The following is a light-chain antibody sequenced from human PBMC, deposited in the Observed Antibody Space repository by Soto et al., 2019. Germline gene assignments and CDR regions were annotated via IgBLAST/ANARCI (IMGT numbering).Light chain of an antibody. CDR2: GAS. CDR1: QSVGSNY. J-gene: IGKJ1*01. CDR3: QQDVRSWT. V-gene: IGKV3-20*01. Sequence: IVLTQSPGTLSLSPGERATLSCRASQSVGSNYLAWYQQQPGQAPRLLIFGASSRATGVPDRFSGSGSGTDFTLTISRLEPEDFAMYYCQQDVRSWTFGQGTKVEI.